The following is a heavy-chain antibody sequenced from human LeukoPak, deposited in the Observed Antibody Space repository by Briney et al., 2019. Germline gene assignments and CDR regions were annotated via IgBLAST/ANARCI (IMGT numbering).Heavy chain of an antibody. V-gene: IGHV4-34*01. CDR2: INHSGST. D-gene: IGHD6-13*01. CDR3: ARHGSSWLRRYFDY. Sequence: SETQSLTCAVYGGSFSGYYWSWIRQPPGKGLEWIGEINHSGSTNYNPSLKSRVTISVDTSKNQFSLKLSSVTAADTAVYYCARHGSSWLRRYFDYWGQGTLVTVSS. CDR1: GGSFSGYY. J-gene: IGHJ4*02.